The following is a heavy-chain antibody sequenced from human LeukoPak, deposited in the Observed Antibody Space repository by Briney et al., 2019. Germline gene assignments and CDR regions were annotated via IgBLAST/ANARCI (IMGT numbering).Heavy chain of an antibody. Sequence: GASVKVSCKASGYTFTSYGISWVRQAPGQGLEWMGRINPNSGGTNYAQKFQGRVTMTRDTSISTAYMELSRLRSDDTAVYYCTRGEVAATPDYWGQGTLVTVSS. J-gene: IGHJ4*02. CDR3: TRGEVAATPDY. V-gene: IGHV1-2*06. CDR2: INPNSGGT. CDR1: GYTFTSYG. D-gene: IGHD2-15*01.